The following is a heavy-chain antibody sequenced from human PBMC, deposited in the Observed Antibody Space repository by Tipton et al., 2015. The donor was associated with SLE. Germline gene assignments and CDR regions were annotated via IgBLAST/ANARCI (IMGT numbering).Heavy chain of an antibody. CDR2: IDHSGRT. CDR3: VIYSSAPYKAFFDS. J-gene: IGHJ4*02. Sequence: TLSLTCDISGYSIITGYYWGWIRQPPGEGLEWIGNIDHSGRTYSNPSLESRVIISVDASKNQILLKLTSVTATDTAVYYCVIYSSAPYKAFFDSWGQGTLVTLSS. D-gene: IGHD6-25*01. CDR1: GYSIITGYY. V-gene: IGHV4-38-2*01.